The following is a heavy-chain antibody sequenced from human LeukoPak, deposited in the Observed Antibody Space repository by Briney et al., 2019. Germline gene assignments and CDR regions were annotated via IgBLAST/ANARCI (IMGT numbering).Heavy chain of an antibody. CDR1: GFTFSSYS. V-gene: IGHV3-48*01. CDR2: ISSSSSI. CDR3: ARDWGRRYSSGWYGDFDY. D-gene: IGHD6-19*01. Sequence: GGSLRLSCAASGFTFSSYSMNWVRQAPGKGLEWVSYISSSSSIYYADSVKGRFTISRDNSKNTLYLQMNSLRPEDTAVYYCARDWGRRYSSGWYGDFDYWGQGTLVTVSS. J-gene: IGHJ4*02.